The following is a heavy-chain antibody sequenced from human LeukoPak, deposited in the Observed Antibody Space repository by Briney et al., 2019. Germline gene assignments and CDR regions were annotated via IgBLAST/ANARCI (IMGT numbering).Heavy chain of an antibody. CDR3: ARGRSAAAGPLDY. J-gene: IGHJ4*02. CDR1: GFTFSSYW. D-gene: IGHD6-13*01. Sequence: PGGSLRLSCAASGFTFSSYWMHWVRQAPGKGLVWVSRINTDGSSTSYADSVKGRFTISRDNAKNTLYLQMNSLRAEDTAVYYCARGRSAAAGPLDYWGQGTLVTVSS. CDR2: INTDGSST. V-gene: IGHV3-74*01.